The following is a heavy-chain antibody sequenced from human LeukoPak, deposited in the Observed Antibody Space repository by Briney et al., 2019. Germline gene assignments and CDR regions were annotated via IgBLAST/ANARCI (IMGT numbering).Heavy chain of an antibody. CDR3: ARLGYSYGSYFDY. Sequence: ASVKVSCKASGYTFTSYAMHWVRQAPGQRLEWMGWINAGNGNTKYSQEFQGRVTITRDTSASTAYMELSSLRSEDMAVYYCARLGYSYGSYFDYWGQGTLVTVSS. CDR2: INAGNGNT. CDR1: GYTFTSYA. D-gene: IGHD5-18*01. V-gene: IGHV1-3*03. J-gene: IGHJ4*02.